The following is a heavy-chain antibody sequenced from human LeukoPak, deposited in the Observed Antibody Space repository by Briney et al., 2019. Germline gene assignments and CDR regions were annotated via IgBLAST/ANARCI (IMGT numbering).Heavy chain of an antibody. Sequence: GGSLRLSCAASGFTFSNYHMSWVRQAPGKGLEWVSYIGGSSSTIYYADSVKGRFTISRDNAKNSLYLQMNSLRAEDTAVYYCARLLTSYYYFDYWGQGILVTVSS. J-gene: IGHJ4*02. D-gene: IGHD3-10*01. V-gene: IGHV3-48*01. CDR2: IGGSSSTI. CDR3: ARLLTSYYYFDY. CDR1: GFTFSNYH.